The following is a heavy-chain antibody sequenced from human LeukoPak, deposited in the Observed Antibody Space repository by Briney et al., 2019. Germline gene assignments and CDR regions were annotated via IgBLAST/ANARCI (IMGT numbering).Heavy chain of an antibody. J-gene: IGHJ6*03. Sequence: SETLSLTCSVSDDSITIYYWTWIRQPPGKGLEWIGYIDHTGTTNYNPSLNSRVTISRDTSKNNFSLQLSSVTAADTAVYFCARGRVSSSTWHSTYYYYFYMDVWGKGTTVTVSS. V-gene: IGHV4-59*01. CDR3: ARGRVSSSTWHSTYYYYFYMDV. D-gene: IGHD4-11*01. CDR2: IDHTGTT. CDR1: DDSITIYY.